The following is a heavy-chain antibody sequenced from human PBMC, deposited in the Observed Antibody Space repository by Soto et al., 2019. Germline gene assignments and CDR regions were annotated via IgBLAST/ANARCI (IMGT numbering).Heavy chain of an antibody. CDR2: ISWDGEST. J-gene: IGHJ4*02. D-gene: IGHD5-12*01. CDR1: VYAFEDYA. V-gene: IGHV3-43D*04. Sequence: GGSVRLSCATSVYAFEDYAMHCVRQFPGKCLEWVSLISWDGESTYYADPVKGRFTVSRDNSEKSLYLQMNSVRVDDTALYYCAKVGQLDITTGQAFFDHCGQVTLVTXS. CDR3: AKVGQLDITTGQAFFDH.